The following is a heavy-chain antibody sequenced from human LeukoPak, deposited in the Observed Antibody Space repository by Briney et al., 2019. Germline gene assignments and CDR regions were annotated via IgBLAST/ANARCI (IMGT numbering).Heavy chain of an antibody. J-gene: IGHJ4*02. V-gene: IGHV4-4*02. Sequence: PSETLSLTCAVSGGSISSSNWWSWVRQPPGKGLEWIGEIYHSGSTNYNPSLKSRVTISVDKSKNQFSLKLSSVTAADTAVYYCARGGGRVVWPFDYWGQGTLVTVSS. CDR2: IYHSGST. CDR1: GGSISSSNW. D-gene: IGHD2-15*01. CDR3: ARGGGRVVWPFDY.